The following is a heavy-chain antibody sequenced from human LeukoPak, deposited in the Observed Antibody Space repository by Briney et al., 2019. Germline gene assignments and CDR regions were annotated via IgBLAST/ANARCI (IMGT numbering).Heavy chain of an antibody. V-gene: IGHV4-34*01. J-gene: IGHJ6*03. D-gene: IGHD2-21*02. CDR1: GGSFSGYY. CDR2: INHSGST. CDR3: ARGLSSATAGYYYYYYYMDV. Sequence: PSETLSLTCAVYGGSFSGYYWSWIRQPPGKGLEWIGEINHSGSTKYNPSLKSRVTISVDTSKNQFSLKLSSVTAADTAVYYCARGLSSATAGYYYYYYYMDVWGKGTTVTVSS.